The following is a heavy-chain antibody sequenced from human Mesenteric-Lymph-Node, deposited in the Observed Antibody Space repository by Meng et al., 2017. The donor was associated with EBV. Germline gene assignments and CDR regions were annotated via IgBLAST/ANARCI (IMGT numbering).Heavy chain of an antibody. CDR3: ARFGAILRGFDY. CDR1: GGSFSGYY. D-gene: IGHD3-10*01. J-gene: IGHJ4*02. CDR2: INHSGST. V-gene: IGHV4-34*01. Sequence: QVPLKQWGEGLLKPSETLPLTCAVYGGSFSGYYWSWIRQPPGKGLEWIGEINHSGSTNYNPSLKSRVTISVDTSKNQFSLKLSSVTAADTAVYYCARFGAILRGFDYWGQGTLVTVSS.